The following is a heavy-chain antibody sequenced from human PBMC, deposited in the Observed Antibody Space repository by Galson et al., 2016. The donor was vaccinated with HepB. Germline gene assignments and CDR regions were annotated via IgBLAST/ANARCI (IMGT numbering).Heavy chain of an antibody. CDR2: TDPRDSST. D-gene: IGHD6-19*01. CDR1: GYSFTSYW. J-gene: IGHJ4*02. V-gene: IGHV5-10-1*01. Sequence: QSGAEVKKPGESLRISCETSGYSFTSYWITWVRQVPGKGLEWLGKTDPRDSSTNYSPSLQGHVIISSDKSISTAYLQWRSLEASDTAMYYCARHALGSSGWHFLDYCGRGTLVSVSA. CDR3: ARHALGSSGWHFLDY.